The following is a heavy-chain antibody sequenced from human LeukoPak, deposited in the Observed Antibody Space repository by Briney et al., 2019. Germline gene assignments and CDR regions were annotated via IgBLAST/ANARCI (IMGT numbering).Heavy chain of an antibody. J-gene: IGHJ5*02. CDR3: ARDEGLDIVVVGCFDP. D-gene: IGHD2-2*01. V-gene: IGHV1-2*02. Sequence: ASVKVSCKASGYTFTGYYMHWVRQALRQGLEWMGCINPNSGGTNYAQKFQGRVTMTRDTSISTAYMELSRLRSDDTAVYYCARDEGLDIVVVGCFDPWGQGTLITVSS. CDR2: INPNSGGT. CDR1: GYTFTGYY.